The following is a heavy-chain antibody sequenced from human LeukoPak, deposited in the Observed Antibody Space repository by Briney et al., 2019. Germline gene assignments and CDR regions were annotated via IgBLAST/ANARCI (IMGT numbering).Heavy chain of an antibody. V-gene: IGHV1-3*01. CDR2: INAGNDNT. D-gene: IGHD2-2*01. J-gene: IGHJ6*02. CDR1: GYTFTTYY. CDR3: ARGRYCSSTSCYAYYGMDV. Sequence: ASVTVSCKASGYTFTTYYMHWVRQAPGQRLEWMGWINAGNDNTKYSQKFQGRVTITRDTSASTAYMELSSLRSEDTAVYYCARGRYCSSTSCYAYYGMDVWGQGTTITVSS.